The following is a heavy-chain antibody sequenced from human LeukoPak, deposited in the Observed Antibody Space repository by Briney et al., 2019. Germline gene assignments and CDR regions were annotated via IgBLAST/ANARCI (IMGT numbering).Heavy chain of an antibody. D-gene: IGHD3-10*02. CDR3: AELGITMIGGV. J-gene: IGHJ6*04. CDR1: GFSFNSYG. CDR2: ISSSGSTI. V-gene: IGHV3-48*04. Sequence: GGSLRLSCAASGFSFNSYGMNWVRQAPGKGLEWVSYISSSGSTIYYADSVKGRFTISRDNAKNSLYLQMNSLRAEDTAVYYCAELGITMIGGVWGKGTTVTISS.